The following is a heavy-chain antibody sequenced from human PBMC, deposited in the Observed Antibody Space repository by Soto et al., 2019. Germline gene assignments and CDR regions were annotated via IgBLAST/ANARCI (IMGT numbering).Heavy chain of an antibody. Sequence: ASVKVSCKASGYTFTRYTMNWVRQAPGQRLEWMGWINPDNGNTKSSQKFQDRVIITRDTSASTAYMDLSSLRSEDTAVYYCARGRDNWNSDAFDIWGQGTMVTVSS. CDR2: INPDNGNT. J-gene: IGHJ3*02. CDR1: GYTFTRYT. D-gene: IGHD1-7*01. V-gene: IGHV1-3*01. CDR3: ARGRDNWNSDAFDI.